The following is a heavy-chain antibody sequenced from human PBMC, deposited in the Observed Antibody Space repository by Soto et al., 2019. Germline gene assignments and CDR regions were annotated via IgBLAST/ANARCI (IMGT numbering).Heavy chain of an antibody. CDR1: GGSFSGYY. CDR3: ARLGGWYGLDY. J-gene: IGHJ4*02. CDR2: INHSGST. D-gene: IGHD6-19*01. Sequence: QVQLQQWGAGLLKPSETLSLTCAVYGGSFSGYYWSWIRQPPGKGLEWIGEINHSGSTNYNPSLKSRVTISVDTSKNQFSLKLSSVTAADTAVYYCARLGGWYGLDYWGQGTLVTVSS. V-gene: IGHV4-34*01.